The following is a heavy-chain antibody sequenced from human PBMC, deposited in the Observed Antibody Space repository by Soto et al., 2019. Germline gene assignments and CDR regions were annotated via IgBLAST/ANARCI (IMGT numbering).Heavy chain of an antibody. CDR3: AKDLDDLDYYFDY. J-gene: IGHJ4*02. Sequence: QVQLVESGGGVVQPGRSLRLSCVASGFTFSSYGMHWVRQAPGKGLEWVAVISYDGSNKYYADSVKGRFTISRDNSKNTLYLQMNSLRAEDTAVYYCAKDLDDLDYYFDYWGQGTLVTVSS. CDR1: GFTFSSYG. CDR2: ISYDGSNK. V-gene: IGHV3-30*18.